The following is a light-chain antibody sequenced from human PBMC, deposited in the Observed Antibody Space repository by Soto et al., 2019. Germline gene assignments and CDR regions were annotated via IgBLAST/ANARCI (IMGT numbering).Light chain of an antibody. CDR1: SSDVGGYNY. CDR3: SSDAGSNNVV. V-gene: IGLV2-8*01. CDR2: EVS. J-gene: IGLJ2*01. Sequence: QSVLTQPPSASESPGQSVTISCTGTSSDVGGYNYVYWYQQHPGKAPKLMIYEVSNRPSGVPDRFSGSKSGNTTSLTGSGLQGEDEADYYCSSDAGSNNVVFGGGTQVTVL.